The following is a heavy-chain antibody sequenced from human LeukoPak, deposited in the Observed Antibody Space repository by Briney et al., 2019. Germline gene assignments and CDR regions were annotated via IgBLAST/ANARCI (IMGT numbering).Heavy chain of an antibody. D-gene: IGHD3-22*01. V-gene: IGHV3-23*01. Sequence: GGSLRLSCAASGFTFSSYGMNWVRQAPGTGLEWVSAISGSGGTTYYADSVKGRFTISRDNSKNTLYLQMNSLRAEDTAVYYCASYDSSGYYHYFAYWGQGTLVTVSS. J-gene: IGHJ4*02. CDR1: GFTFSSYG. CDR3: ASYDSSGYYHYFAY. CDR2: ISGSGGTT.